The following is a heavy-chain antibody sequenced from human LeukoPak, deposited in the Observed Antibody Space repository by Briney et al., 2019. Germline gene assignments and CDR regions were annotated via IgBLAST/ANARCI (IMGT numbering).Heavy chain of an antibody. CDR3: AREGVRNLGYCSGGSCYPEVSWFDP. D-gene: IGHD2-15*01. J-gene: IGHJ5*02. CDR1: GYTFTGYY. Sequence: ASVKVSCKASGYTFTGYYMHWVRQAPGQGLEWMGWINPNSGGTNYAQKFQGRVTMTRDTSISTAYMELSRLRSDDTAVYYCAREGVRNLGYCSGGSCYPEVSWFDPWGQGTLVTVSS. V-gene: IGHV1-2*02. CDR2: INPNSGGT.